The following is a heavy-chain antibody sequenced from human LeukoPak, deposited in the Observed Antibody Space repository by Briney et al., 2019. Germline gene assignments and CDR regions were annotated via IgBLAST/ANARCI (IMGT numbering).Heavy chain of an antibody. Sequence: PGRSLRLSCAASGFTFSSYAMHWVRQAPGKGLEWVAVISYDGSNKYYADSVKGRFTISRDNSKNTLYLQMNSLRAEDTAVYYCARDLMGWDLHYFDYWGQGTLVTVSS. CDR3: ARDLMGWDLHYFDY. V-gene: IGHV3-30*04. D-gene: IGHD1-26*01. CDR1: GFTFSSYA. CDR2: ISYDGSNK. J-gene: IGHJ4*02.